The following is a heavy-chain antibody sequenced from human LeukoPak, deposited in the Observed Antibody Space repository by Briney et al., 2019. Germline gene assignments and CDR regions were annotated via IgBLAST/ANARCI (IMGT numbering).Heavy chain of an antibody. V-gene: IGHV4-4*07. CDR1: GGSISSYY. CDR3: ARSPGAQWGLRLGELSLTRFDY. CDR2: IYTSGST. D-gene: IGHD3-16*02. J-gene: IGHJ4*02. Sequence: SETLSLTCTVSGGSISSYYWSWIRQPAGKGLEWIGRIYTSGSTNYNPSLKSRVTISVDTSKNQFSLKLSSVTAADTAVYYCARSPGAQWGLRLGELSLTRFDYWGQGTLVTVSS.